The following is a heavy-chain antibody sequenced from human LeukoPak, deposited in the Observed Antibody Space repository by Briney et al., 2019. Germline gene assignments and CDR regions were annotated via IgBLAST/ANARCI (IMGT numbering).Heavy chain of an antibody. D-gene: IGHD1-26*01. J-gene: IGHJ3*02. V-gene: IGHV1-18*01. CDR3: ARGGLITRYAFDI. CDR1: GYTFTSCG. CDR2: ISPYNGNT. Sequence: WASVKVSCKASGYTFTSCGISWVRQAPGQGLEWMGWISPYNGNTNYAQKLQGRVTMTTDTSTSTAYMDLRSLRSDDTAVYYCARGGLITRYAFDIWGQGTMVTVSS.